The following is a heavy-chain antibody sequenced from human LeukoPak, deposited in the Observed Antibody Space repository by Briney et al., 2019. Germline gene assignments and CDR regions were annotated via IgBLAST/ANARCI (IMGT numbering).Heavy chain of an antibody. Sequence: ASVKVSCKASGGTFSSYAISWVRQAPGQGLEWMGGIIPIFGTANYAQKFQGRVTITADESTSTAYMELSSLRSEDTAVYYCATPDYGGNSDFDYWGQGTLVTVSS. CDR3: ATPDYGGNSDFDY. CDR2: IIPIFGTA. J-gene: IGHJ4*02. V-gene: IGHV1-69*13. CDR1: GGTFSSYA. D-gene: IGHD4-23*01.